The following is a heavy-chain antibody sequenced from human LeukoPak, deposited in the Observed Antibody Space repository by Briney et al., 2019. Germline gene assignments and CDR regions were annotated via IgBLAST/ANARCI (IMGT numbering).Heavy chain of an antibody. CDR1: GFTFSSYS. Sequence: GGSLRLSCAASGFTFSSYSMNWVRQAPGKGLEWVSSISSSSSYIYYADSVKGRFTISRDNAKNSLYLQMNSLRAEDTVVYYCARAGYSSSSPFDYWGQGTLVTVSS. V-gene: IGHV3-21*01. J-gene: IGHJ4*02. CDR2: ISSSSSYI. D-gene: IGHD6-6*01. CDR3: ARAGYSSSSPFDY.